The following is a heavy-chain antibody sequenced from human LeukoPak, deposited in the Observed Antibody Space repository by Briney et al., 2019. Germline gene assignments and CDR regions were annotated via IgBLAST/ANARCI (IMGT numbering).Heavy chain of an antibody. CDR2: ITSDGSGT. D-gene: IGHD4-23*01. J-gene: IGHJ4*02. Sequence: PGGSLRLYCAASGFTFSRYWMHWVRQTPGNGLVSVSRITSDGSGTAYADSVKGRFTISRDNVKNTPFLQMNSLRAEDTAVYYCARDGDSTVDFDYWGQGSLVTVSS. V-gene: IGHV3-74*01. CDR1: GFTFSRYW. CDR3: ARDGDSTVDFDY.